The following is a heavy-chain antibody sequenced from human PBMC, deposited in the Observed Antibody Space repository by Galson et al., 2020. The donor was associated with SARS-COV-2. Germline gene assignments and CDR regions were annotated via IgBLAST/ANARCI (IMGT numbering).Heavy chain of an antibody. CDR2: IYYSGST. CDR1: GGSISSYY. Sequence: SETLSLTCTVSGGSISSYYWSWIRQPPGKGLEWIGYIYYSGSTNYNPSLKSRVTISVDTSKNQFSLKLSSVTAADTAVYYCARVSLRSTVAPFDYWGQGTLVTVSS. D-gene: IGHD6-19*01. J-gene: IGHJ4*02. CDR3: ARVSLRSTVAPFDY. V-gene: IGHV4-59*01.